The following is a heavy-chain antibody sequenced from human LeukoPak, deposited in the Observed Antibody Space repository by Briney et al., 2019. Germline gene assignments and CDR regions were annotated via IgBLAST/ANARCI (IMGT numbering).Heavy chain of an antibody. D-gene: IGHD3-10*01. Sequence: GAPVKVSCKASGYTFSNYIISWVRQAPGQGLEWMGCISAYNGNTNYAQKLQGRVTMTTDTSTSTAYMELRSLRSDDTAVYYCARDRSSSDYWGQGTLVTVSS. CDR3: ARDRSSSDY. J-gene: IGHJ4*02. V-gene: IGHV1-18*04. CDR1: GYTFSNYI. CDR2: ISAYNGNT.